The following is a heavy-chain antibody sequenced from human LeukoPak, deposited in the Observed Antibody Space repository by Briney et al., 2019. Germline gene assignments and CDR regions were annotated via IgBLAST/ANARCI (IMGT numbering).Heavy chain of an antibody. J-gene: IGHJ4*02. V-gene: IGHV4-4*07. Sequence: SETLSLTCTVSGGSISSYYWSWIRQPAGKGLEWIGRIYTSGSTNYNPSLKSRVTMSVDTSKNQFSLKLSSVTAAGTAVYYCARDSAVPGEYGSGSYYYWGQGTLVTVSS. CDR1: GGSISSYY. CDR3: ARDSAVPGEYGSGSYYY. CDR2: IYTSGST. D-gene: IGHD3-10*01.